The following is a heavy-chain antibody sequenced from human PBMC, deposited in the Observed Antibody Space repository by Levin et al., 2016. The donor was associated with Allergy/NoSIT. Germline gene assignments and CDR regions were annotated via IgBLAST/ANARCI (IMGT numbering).Heavy chain of an antibody. CDR2: INPNSGGT. CDR3: ARRGDIVVVPAALDV. Sequence: WVRQAPGQGLEWMGWINPNSGGTNYAQKFQGRVTMTRDTSISTAYMELSRLRSDDTAVYYCARRGDIVVVPAALDVWGQGTTVTVSS. V-gene: IGHV1-2*02. D-gene: IGHD2-2*01. J-gene: IGHJ6*02.